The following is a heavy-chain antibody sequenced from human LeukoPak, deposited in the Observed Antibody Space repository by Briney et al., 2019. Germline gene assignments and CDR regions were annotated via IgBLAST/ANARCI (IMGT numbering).Heavy chain of an antibody. V-gene: IGHV4-59*01. CDR2: IYYSGST. CDR1: GGSISSYY. D-gene: IGHD3-3*01. CDR3: ARGLAYYDFWSGPRFYMDV. J-gene: IGHJ6*03. Sequence: PSETLSLTCTVSGGSISSYYWSWIRQPPGKGLEWIGYIYYSGSTNYNPSLKSRVTISVDTSKNQFSLKLSSVTAADTAVYYCARGLAYYDFWSGPRFYMDVWGKGTTVTVSS.